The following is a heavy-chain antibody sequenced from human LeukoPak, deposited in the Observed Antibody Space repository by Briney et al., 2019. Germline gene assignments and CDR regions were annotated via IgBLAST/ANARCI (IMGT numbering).Heavy chain of an antibody. J-gene: IGHJ6*03. CDR3: ARDPVRPGSYSLYYYYMDV. D-gene: IGHD1-26*01. Sequence: PSETLSLTCTVSGGSISSYYWSWIRQPAGKGLEWIGRIYTSGSTNYNPSLKSRVTMSVDTSKNQFSLKLSSVTAADTAVYYCARDPVRPGSYSLYYYYMDVWGKGTTVTVSS. V-gene: IGHV4-4*07. CDR1: GGSISSYY. CDR2: IYTSGST.